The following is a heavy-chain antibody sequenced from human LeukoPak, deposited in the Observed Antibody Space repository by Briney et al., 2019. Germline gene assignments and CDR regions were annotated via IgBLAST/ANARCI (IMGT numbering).Heavy chain of an antibody. Sequence: ASVKVSCKASGHTFGDHYMHWVRQAPGQGLERMGWINPNSGGTKYAQRFQGRVTMTRDTSISTAYMELRRLRSDDTAVYYCARVLLRTGIPEGFDPWGQGTLVTVST. D-gene: IGHD1-14*01. V-gene: IGHV1-2*02. J-gene: IGHJ5*02. CDR2: INPNSGGT. CDR3: ARVLLRTGIPEGFDP. CDR1: GHTFGDHY.